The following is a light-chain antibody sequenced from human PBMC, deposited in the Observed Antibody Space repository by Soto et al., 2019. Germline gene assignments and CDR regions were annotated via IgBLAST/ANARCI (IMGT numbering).Light chain of an antibody. V-gene: IGKV3-15*01. J-gene: IGKJ1*01. Sequence: EIVMTQSAATLSVSPGERATLSCRASQSVSSNLAWYQQKPGQAPSLLIYGASTRATGIPARFSGSGSGTEFTLTISSLQCEDFAVYYCQQYNNWRTFGQGTKVEIK. CDR2: GAS. CDR3: QQYNNWRT. CDR1: QSVSSN.